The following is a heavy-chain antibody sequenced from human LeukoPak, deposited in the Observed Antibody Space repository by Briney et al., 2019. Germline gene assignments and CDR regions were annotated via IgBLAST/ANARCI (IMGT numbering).Heavy chain of an antibody. D-gene: IGHD3-16*02. V-gene: IGHV1-69*13. Sequence: ASVKVSCKASGGTFSSYAISWVRQAPGQGLEWMGGIIPIFGTANYAQKFQGRVTITADESTSTAYMELSSLRSEDTAVYYCARAGSDYVWGSYRTWGQGTLVTVSS. J-gene: IGHJ5*02. CDR3: ARAGSDYVWGSYRT. CDR1: GGTFSSYA. CDR2: IIPIFGTA.